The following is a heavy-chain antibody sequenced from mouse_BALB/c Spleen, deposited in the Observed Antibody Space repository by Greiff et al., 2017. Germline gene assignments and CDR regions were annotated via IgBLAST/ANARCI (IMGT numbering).Heavy chain of an antibody. CDR3: ARGGLRRLPFAY. J-gene: IGHJ3*01. V-gene: IGHV3-2*02. CDR1: GYSITSDYA. CDR2: ISYSGST. D-gene: IGHD2-2*01. Sequence: EVKLMESGPGLVKPSQSLSLTCTVTGYSITSDYAWNWIRQFPGNKLEWMGYISYSGSTSYNPSLKSRISITRDTSKNQFFLQLNSVTTEDTATYYCARGGLRRLPFAYWGQGTLVTVSA.